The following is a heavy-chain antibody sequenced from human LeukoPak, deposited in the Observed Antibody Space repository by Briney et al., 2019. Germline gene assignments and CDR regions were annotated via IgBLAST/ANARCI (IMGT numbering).Heavy chain of an antibody. CDR2: ISGSGGST. D-gene: IGHD6-13*01. V-gene: IGHV3-23*01. CDR3: AKDLGSSWLSDAFDI. CDR1: GFTFSSYA. J-gene: IGHJ3*02. Sequence: GGSLRLSCAASGFTFSSYAMSWVRQAPGKGLEWVSAISGSGGSTYYADSVEGRFTISRDNSKNTLYLQMNSLRAEDTAVYYCAKDLGSSWLSDAFDIWGQGTMVTVSS.